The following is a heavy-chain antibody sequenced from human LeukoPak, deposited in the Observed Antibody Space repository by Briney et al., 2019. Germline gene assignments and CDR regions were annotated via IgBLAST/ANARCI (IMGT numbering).Heavy chain of an antibody. Sequence: GGSLRLSCAASGFTFSGYYMSWIHQAPGKGLEWVSYISSSGSTIYYADSVKGRFTISRDNAKNSLYLQMNSLRAEDTAVYYCARGRLRLSSDFDYWGQGTLVTVSS. CDR2: ISSSGSTI. D-gene: IGHD5-12*01. J-gene: IGHJ4*02. CDR3: ARGRLRLSSDFDY. CDR1: GFTFSGYY. V-gene: IGHV3-11*01.